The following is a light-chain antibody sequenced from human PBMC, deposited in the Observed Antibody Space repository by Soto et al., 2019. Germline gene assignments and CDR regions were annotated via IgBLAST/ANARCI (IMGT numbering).Light chain of an antibody. CDR3: QQYEDWGT. V-gene: IGKV3-15*01. Sequence: EIVMTQSPATLSGSPGERATLSCRASQNVGSNLAWFQQKPGQAPRLLIYGASTRATGIPGRFSGRGSGTEFTLTIDSLQSEDFAVYYCQQYEDWGTFGQGTKVDFK. J-gene: IGKJ1*01. CDR2: GAS. CDR1: QNVGSN.